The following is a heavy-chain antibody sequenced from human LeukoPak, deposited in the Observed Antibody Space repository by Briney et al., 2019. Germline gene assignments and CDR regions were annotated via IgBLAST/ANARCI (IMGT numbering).Heavy chain of an antibody. D-gene: IGHD3-22*01. J-gene: IGHJ4*02. CDR3: AKADIVDSSGYDLDY. CDR1: GFTFSSYA. Sequence: GGSLRLSCAASGFTFSSYAMGWVRQAPGKWLEWVSVIDGSGNSTYYADSVKGRFTISRDNSKSTLYLQMNSLRAEDTAVYYCAKADIVDSSGYDLDYWGQGALVTVSS. V-gene: IGHV3-23*01. CDR2: IDGSGNST.